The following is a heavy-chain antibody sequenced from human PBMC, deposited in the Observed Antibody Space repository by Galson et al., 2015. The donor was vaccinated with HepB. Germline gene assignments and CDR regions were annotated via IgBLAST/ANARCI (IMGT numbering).Heavy chain of an antibody. J-gene: IGHJ4*02. CDR3: ARCRRPGDYFDY. CDR1: GFTFSSYW. V-gene: IGHV3-7*03. CDR2: IKQDGSEK. D-gene: IGHD6-6*01. Sequence: SLRLSCAASGFTFSSYWMSWVRQAPGKGLEWVGNIKQDGSEKYYVDSVKGRFTISRDNAKNSLYLQMNSLRAEDTAVYYCARCRRPGDYFDYWGQGTLVTVSS.